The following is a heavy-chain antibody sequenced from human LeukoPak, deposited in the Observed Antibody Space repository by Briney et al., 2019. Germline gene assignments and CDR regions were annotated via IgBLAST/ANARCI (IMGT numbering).Heavy chain of an antibody. CDR1: GFTFSKAW. CDR3: TTPKYSGYDFYF. Sequence: GGTLRLSCAASGFTFSKAWMYWVRQAPGKGLEWVGRIKSKTDGGTTDYAAPVKGRFTISRDDSKNTLFLQMNSLKTEDTATYYCTTPKYSGYDFYFWGQGTLVTVSS. J-gene: IGHJ4*02. V-gene: IGHV3-15*07. D-gene: IGHD5-12*01. CDR2: IKSKTDGGTT.